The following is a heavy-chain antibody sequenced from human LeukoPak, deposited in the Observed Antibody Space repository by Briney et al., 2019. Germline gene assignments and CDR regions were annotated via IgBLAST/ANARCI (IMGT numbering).Heavy chain of an antibody. J-gene: IGHJ5*02. V-gene: IGHV4-59*08. Sequence: SETLSLTCNVSNGSINNDYWLWVRQPPGKGLEWIAYIDYSGYTDYSPSVKSRVTMSIDTSKSQFTLHLRSVSAADTAIYYCATCAPNRYWLAPWGQGILVTVSS. CDR3: ATCAPNRYWLAP. CDR2: IDYSGYT. CDR1: NGSINNDY.